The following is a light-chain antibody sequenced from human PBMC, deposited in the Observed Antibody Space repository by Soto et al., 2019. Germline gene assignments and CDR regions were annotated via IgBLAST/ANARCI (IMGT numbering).Light chain of an antibody. CDR2: DVS. CDR3: SSYTSSSTLV. Sequence: QSALTQPASVSGSPGQSITISCTGTSSDVGGYNYVSWYQQHPGKAPKLMIYDVSNRPSGVSNRFSGSESGNTASLTISGLQAXXEADYYCSSYTSSSTLVFGGGTK. V-gene: IGLV2-14*01. J-gene: IGLJ2*01. CDR1: SSDVGGYNY.